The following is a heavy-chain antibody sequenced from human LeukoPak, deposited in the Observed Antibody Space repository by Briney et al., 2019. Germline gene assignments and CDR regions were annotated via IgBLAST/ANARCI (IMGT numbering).Heavy chain of an antibody. CDR3: TTDPSYSSSWYYFDY. CDR1: GFTFSNAW. J-gene: IGHJ4*02. Sequence: GGSLRLSCAASGFTFSNAWMSWVRQAPGKGLEWVGRIKSKTDGGTTDYAAPVKGRFTISRDDSKNTLYLQMNSLKTEDTAVYYCTTDPSYSSSWYYFDYWGQGTLVTVSS. D-gene: IGHD6-13*01. CDR2: IKSKTDGGTT. V-gene: IGHV3-15*01.